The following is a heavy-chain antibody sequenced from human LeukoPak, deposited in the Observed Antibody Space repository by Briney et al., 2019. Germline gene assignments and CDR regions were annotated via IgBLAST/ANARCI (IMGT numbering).Heavy chain of an antibody. CDR3: ARDQTGRRYSYGYYAY. CDR1: GGTFSSYA. CDR2: IIPIFGTA. V-gene: IGHV1-69*05. Sequence: SVKVSCKASGGTFSSYAISWVRQAPGQGLEWMGRIIPIFGTANYAQKFQGRVTITTDESTSTAYMELSSLRSEDTAVYYCARDQTGRRYSYGYYAYWGQGTLVTVSS. D-gene: IGHD5-18*01. J-gene: IGHJ4*02.